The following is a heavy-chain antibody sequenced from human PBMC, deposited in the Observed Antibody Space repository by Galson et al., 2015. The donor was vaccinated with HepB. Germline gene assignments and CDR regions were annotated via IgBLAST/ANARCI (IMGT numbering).Heavy chain of an antibody. J-gene: IGHJ3*02. D-gene: IGHD1-1*01. CDR2: IVVGSGHT. V-gene: IGHV1-58*01. Sequence: SVKVSCKASGFTFTTSAVQWVRQARGQRLEWIGWIVVGSGHTNYAQRFQERVTITRDMSTSTAYMELSSLRSEDTAVYYCAAAAPYNWNDVPYAFDIWGQGTMVTVSS. CDR1: GFTFTTSA. CDR3: AAAAPYNWNDVPYAFDI.